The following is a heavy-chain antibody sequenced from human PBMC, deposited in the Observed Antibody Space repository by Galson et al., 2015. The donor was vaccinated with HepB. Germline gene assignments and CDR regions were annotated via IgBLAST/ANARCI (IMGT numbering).Heavy chain of an antibody. J-gene: IGHJ3*01. CDR1: GYTFSGHF. CDR2: INPISGVT. Sequence: SVKVSCKASGYTFSGHFINWVRQAPGQGLEWMGWINPISGVTMYAQKFQGWITLTRDTSTGTAYMELRSLRAQDTAMYYCARDQGISSSGGEGFDLWGQGTMVTV. CDR3: ARDQGISSSGGEGFDL. V-gene: IGHV1-2*04. D-gene: IGHD6-19*01.